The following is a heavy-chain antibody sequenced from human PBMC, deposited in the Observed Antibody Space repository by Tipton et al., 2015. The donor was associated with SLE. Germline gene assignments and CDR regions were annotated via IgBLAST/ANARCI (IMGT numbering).Heavy chain of an antibody. CDR2: MHHSGYR. CDR1: GGSFRKYY. Sequence: TLSLTCAVYGGSFRKYYLSWIPQPPGKGLEWIGEMHHSGYRNYNPSLKSRVTISVDTSKDQFSLKLTSVTAADTAVYYCAALLRHWGQGTLVTVSS. CDR3: AALLRH. V-gene: IGHV4-34*01. J-gene: IGHJ4*02.